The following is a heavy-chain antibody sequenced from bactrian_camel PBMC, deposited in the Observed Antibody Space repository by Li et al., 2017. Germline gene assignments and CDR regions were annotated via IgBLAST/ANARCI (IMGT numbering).Heavy chain of an antibody. V-gene: IGHV3S53*01. Sequence: HVQLVESGGGSVEAGGSLRLSCAADGYIYTSYSMAWFRQTPGKEREGVAAVSNNGNTNFAAPVKGRFTISKDNAKNTLYLQMNSLTPEDTAMYYCAADPRRRRDCRVGRLDYWGQGTQVTVS. J-gene: IGHJ4*01. CDR3: AADPRRRRDCRVGRLDY. CDR1: GYIYTSYS. CDR2: VSNNGNT.